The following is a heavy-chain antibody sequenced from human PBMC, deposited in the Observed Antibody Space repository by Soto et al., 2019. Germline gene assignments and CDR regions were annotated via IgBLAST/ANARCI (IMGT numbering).Heavy chain of an antibody. V-gene: IGHV3-23*01. CDR1: GFMFSDYA. J-gene: IGHJ4*02. CDR3: ATRDVYNLALDY. Sequence: GGSLILSCAASGFMFSDYAMTWARQAPGKELEWVSGLLRPGRSTYYAASVKGRFTISRDDAKNSFYLQMNSLRDEDTGIYYCATRDVYNLALDYWGRGTLVTVSS. CDR2: LLRPGRST. D-gene: IGHD1-1*01.